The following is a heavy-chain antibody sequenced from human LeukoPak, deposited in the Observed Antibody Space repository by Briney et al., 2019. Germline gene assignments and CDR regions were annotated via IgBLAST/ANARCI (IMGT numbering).Heavy chain of an antibody. CDR2: IRYDGSNK. V-gene: IGHV3-30*02. CDR3: AKKGEYDSSGYFLY. D-gene: IGHD3-22*01. CDR1: GFTFSSYG. Sequence: GSLRLSCAASGFTFSSYGMHWVRQAPGKGLEWVAFIRYDGSNKYYADSVKGRFTISRDNSKNTLYLQMNSLRAEDTAVYYCAKKGEYDSSGYFLYWGQGTLVTVSS. J-gene: IGHJ4*02.